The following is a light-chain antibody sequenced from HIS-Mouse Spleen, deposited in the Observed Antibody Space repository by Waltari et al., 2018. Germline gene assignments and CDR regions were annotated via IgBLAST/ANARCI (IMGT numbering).Light chain of an antibody. Sequence: DIQMTQSPSSLSASVGDRVTITCQASQDISNYLNWYQQKPGKAPKLLIYDSSNLETGVPARFSGSGSGTDFTITISSLQPEVIATYYCQQYDNLLLTFGGGTKVEIK. V-gene: IGKV1-33*01. CDR2: DSS. CDR1: QDISNY. J-gene: IGKJ4*01. CDR3: QQYDNLLLT.